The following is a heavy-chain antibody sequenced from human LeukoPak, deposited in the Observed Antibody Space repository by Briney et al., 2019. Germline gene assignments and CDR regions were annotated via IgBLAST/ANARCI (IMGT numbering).Heavy chain of an antibody. J-gene: IGHJ4*02. CDR1: GYTFTSYY. V-gene: IGHV1-18*04. D-gene: IGHD6-6*01. Sequence: ASVKVSCKASGYTFTSYYMHWVRQAPGQGLEWMGWISAYNGNTNYAQKLQGRVTMTTDTSTSTAYMELRSLRFDDTAMYYCVRGSSSSGYDYWGQGTLVTVSS. CDR2: ISAYNGNT. CDR3: VRGSSSSGYDY.